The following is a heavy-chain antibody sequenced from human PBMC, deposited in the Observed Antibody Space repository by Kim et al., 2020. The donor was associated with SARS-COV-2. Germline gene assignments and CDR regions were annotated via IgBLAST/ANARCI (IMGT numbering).Heavy chain of an antibody. V-gene: IGHV3-43*02. Sequence: GGSLRLSCAVSGFSFDDYAMHWVRQAPGKGLEWVSLISANGGTTYYSDSVKGRFTIYRDNRKNSLHLQMNSLRAEDTALYYCAKIYTDAWFGWFDPWGQGTLVTVSS. CDR3: AKIYTDAWFGWFDP. J-gene: IGHJ5*02. CDR2: ISANGGTT. D-gene: IGHD3-16*01. CDR1: GFSFDDYA.